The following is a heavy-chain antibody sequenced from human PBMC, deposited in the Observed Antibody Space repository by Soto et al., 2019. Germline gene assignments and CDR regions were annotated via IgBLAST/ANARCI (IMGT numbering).Heavy chain of an antibody. J-gene: IGHJ6*03. Sequence: SETLSLTCAVYGGSFSGYYWSWIRQPPGKGLEWIGDIYSRGSTNYNPSLKSRVIMSVDTSKNQFSLKLSSVTATDTAIYYCARHGDCSSISCSYFHYMDVWGKGTTVTVSS. CDR3: ARHGDCSSISCSYFHYMDV. D-gene: IGHD2-2*01. V-gene: IGHV4-34*01. CDR2: IYSRGST. CDR1: GGSFSGYY.